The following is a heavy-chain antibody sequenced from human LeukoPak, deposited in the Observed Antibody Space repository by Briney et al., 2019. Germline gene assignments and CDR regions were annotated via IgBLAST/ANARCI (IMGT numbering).Heavy chain of an antibody. Sequence: GGSLRLSCAASGFTFSSYWMSWVRQAPGKGLEWVSSISGSGGSTYYADSMKGRFSISRDNSKNTLYLQVNSLRDDDTAMYYCARGASGHSSNWNFPYYYYYMDVWGKGTTVTISS. CDR1: GFTFSSYW. V-gene: IGHV3-23*01. CDR3: ARGASGHSSNWNFPYYYYYMDV. CDR2: ISGSGGST. J-gene: IGHJ6*03. D-gene: IGHD1-1*01.